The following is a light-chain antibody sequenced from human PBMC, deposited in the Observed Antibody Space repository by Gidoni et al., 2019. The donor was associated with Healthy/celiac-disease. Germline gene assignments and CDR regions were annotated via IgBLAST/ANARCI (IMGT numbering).Light chain of an antibody. Sequence: DIVITQSPDSLDMSMSERDTINCKSSQSVLYSANNKNYLAWYQQKPGQPPKLLIYWASTWESGVPDRFSGSGSGTDFTLTISSLQAEDVAVYYCQQYYSTPWTFGQGTKVEIK. CDR3: QQYYSTPWT. V-gene: IGKV4-1*01. CDR1: QSVLYSANNKNY. CDR2: WAS. J-gene: IGKJ1*01.